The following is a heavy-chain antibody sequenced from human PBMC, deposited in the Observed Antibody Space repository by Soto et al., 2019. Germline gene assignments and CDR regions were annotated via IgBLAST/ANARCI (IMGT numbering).Heavy chain of an antibody. CDR2: IYHSGSA. D-gene: IGHD3-22*01. V-gene: IGHV4-31*02. J-gene: IGHJ2*01. CDR3: ARGVVVIALGYWYFDL. Sequence: WTWIRQHPGKGLEWIGYIYHSGSAYYNPSLKSRVTISVDTSENQFSLKLSSVTAADTAVYYCARGVVVIALGYWYFDLWGRGTLVTVSS.